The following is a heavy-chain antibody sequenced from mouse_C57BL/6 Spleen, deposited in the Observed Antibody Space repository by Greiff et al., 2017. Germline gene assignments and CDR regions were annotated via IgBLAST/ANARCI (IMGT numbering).Heavy chain of an antibody. J-gene: IGHJ4*01. CDR3: ARHEGGYDYDEGAMDY. CDR1: GYTFTEYT. Sequence: QVHVKQSGAELVKPGASVKLSCKASGYTFTEYTIHWVKQRSGQGLEWIGWFYPGSGSIKYNEKFKDKATLTADKSSSTVYMELSRLTSEDSAVYFCARHEGGYDYDEGAMDYWGQGTSVTVSS. CDR2: FYPGSGSI. V-gene: IGHV1-62-2*01. D-gene: IGHD2-4*01.